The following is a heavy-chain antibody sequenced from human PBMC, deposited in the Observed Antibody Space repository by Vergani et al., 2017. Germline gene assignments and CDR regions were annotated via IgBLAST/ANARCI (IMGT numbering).Heavy chain of an antibody. D-gene: IGHD3-3*01. CDR2: NSAYNGNT. V-gene: IGHV1-18*01. CDR1: GYTFTSYG. J-gene: IGHJ5*02. CDR3: ARDRITIFGVGQMGGFNLFDP. Sequence: QVPLVQSGAEVKKPGASVKVSCKASGYTFTSYGISWVRQAPGQGLEWMGWNSAYNGNTNYAQKLQGRVTMTTDTSTSTAYMELRSLRSDDTAVYYCARDRITIFGVGQMGGFNLFDPWGQGTLVTVSS.